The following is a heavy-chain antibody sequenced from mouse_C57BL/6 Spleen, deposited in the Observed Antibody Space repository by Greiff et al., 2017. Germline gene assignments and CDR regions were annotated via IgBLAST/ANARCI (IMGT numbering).Heavy chain of an antibody. CDR1: GYAFSSYW. CDR3: ARRGTAGKSYFDY. V-gene: IGHV1-80*01. D-gene: IGHD3-3*01. CDR2: IYPGDGET. J-gene: IGHJ2*01. Sequence: QVQLQQSGAELVKPGASVKISCKASGYAFSSYWMNWVKQRPGKGLEWIGQIYPGDGETNYNGKFKGKATLTADKSSSTAYMQLSSLTSEDSAVYFCARRGTAGKSYFDYWGKGTTLTVSS.